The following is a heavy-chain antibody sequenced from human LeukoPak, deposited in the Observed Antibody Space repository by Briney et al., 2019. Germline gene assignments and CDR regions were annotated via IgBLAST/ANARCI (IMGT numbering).Heavy chain of an antibody. V-gene: IGHV3-21*01. CDR2: ISSSSSYI. J-gene: IGHJ6*03. CDR3: ASGAADLYYYYYYMDV. Sequence: PGGSLRLSCAASGFTFSSYSMNWVRQAPGKGLEGVSSISSSSSYIYYADSVKGRFTISRDNAKNSLYLQMNSLRAEDTAVYYCASGAADLYYYYYYMDVWGKGTTVTVSS. CDR1: GFTFSSYS. D-gene: IGHD6-25*01.